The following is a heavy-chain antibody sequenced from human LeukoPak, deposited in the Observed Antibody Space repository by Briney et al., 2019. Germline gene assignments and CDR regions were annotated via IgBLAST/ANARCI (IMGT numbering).Heavy chain of an antibody. V-gene: IGHV3-11*04. CDR1: GFTFSDYY. Sequence: GGSLRLSCAASGFTFSDYYMSWIRQAPGKGLEWVSYISSSGSTIYYADSVKGRFTISRDNAKHSLYLQMNSLRAEDTAVYYSARDLLHLDFDCWGQGTLVTVSS. D-gene: IGHD1-26*01. J-gene: IGHJ4*02. CDR2: ISSSGSTI. CDR3: ARDLLHLDFDC.